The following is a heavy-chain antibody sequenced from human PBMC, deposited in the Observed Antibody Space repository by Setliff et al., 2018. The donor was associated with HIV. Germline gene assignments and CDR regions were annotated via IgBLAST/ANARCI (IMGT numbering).Heavy chain of an antibody. J-gene: IGHJ6*03. Sequence: GGSLRLSCVGSGFTFNGYAMNWVRQAPGKGLEWVSSISSSSSYIYYADSVKGRFTISRDNAKNSPYLQMNSLRAEDTAVYYCARTGHYYYYYMDVWGKGTTVTVSS. CDR3: ARTGHYYYYYMDV. CDR1: GFTFNGYA. V-gene: IGHV3-21*01. CDR2: ISSSSSYI.